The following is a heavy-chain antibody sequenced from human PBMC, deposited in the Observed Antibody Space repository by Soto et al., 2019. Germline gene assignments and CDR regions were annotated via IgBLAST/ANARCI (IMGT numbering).Heavy chain of an antibody. J-gene: IGHJ6*04. Sequence: EVQLVESGGGLVKPGGSLRLSCAASGFTFSSYSMNWVRQAPGKGLEWVSSISSSSSYIYYADSVKGRFTISRDNAKNSLYLQMNSLRAEDTAVYYCARAPTLYYGSGMGMDVWGKGTTVTVSS. CDR1: GFTFSSYS. D-gene: IGHD3-10*01. V-gene: IGHV3-21*01. CDR2: ISSSSSYI. CDR3: ARAPTLYYGSGMGMDV.